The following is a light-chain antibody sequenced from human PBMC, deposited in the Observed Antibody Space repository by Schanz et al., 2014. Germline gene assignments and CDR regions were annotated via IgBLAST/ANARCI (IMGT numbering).Light chain of an antibody. J-gene: IGKJ1*01. V-gene: IGKV3-20*01. CDR2: GAS. CDR1: QSVSSSY. CDR3: QQYGSSFWT. Sequence: EIVLTQSPGTLSLSPGERATLSCRASQSVSSSYLAWYQQKPGQAPRLLIYGASNRASGIPDRFSGSGSGTEFTLSISSLQSEDFAVYYCQQYGSSFWTFGQGTKVELK.